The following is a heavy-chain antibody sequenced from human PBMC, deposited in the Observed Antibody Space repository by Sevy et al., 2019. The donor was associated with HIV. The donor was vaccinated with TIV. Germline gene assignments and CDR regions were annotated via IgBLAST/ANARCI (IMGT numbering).Heavy chain of an antibody. J-gene: IGHJ6*02. V-gene: IGHV1-18*01. CDR3: ARDRNNYDSSGYPKGVDV. Sequence: ASVKVSCKASGYTFTRYGISWVRQAPGQGLEWMGWISGKSGDTNYAQRLQGRVTMTTDTSTNTAYMELRSLRSDDTAVYYCARDRNNYDSSGYPKGVDVWGQRTTVTVSS. CDR1: GYTFTRYG. D-gene: IGHD3-22*01. CDR2: ISGKSGDT.